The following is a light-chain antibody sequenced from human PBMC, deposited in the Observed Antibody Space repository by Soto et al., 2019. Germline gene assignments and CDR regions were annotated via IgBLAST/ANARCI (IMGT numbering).Light chain of an antibody. J-gene: IGKJ4*01. CDR1: QNLGSS. CDR3: QQRSKWPLT. V-gene: IGKV3-11*01. CDR2: GVS. Sequence: EVVMTQSPATLSASPGERVTLSCRASQNLGSSLAWYQQKPGQAPRLLIYGVSSRATGIPDRFSGSGSGTDFTLTISSLEPEDFAVYYCQQRSKWPLTFGGGTKVEIK.